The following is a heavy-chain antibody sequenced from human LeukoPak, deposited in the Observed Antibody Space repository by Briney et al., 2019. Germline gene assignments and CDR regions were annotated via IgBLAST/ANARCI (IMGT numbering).Heavy chain of an antibody. V-gene: IGHV4-39*07. Sequence: SETLSLTCTVSGGSISSSSYYWGWIRQPPGKGLEWIGSIYYSGSTYYNPSLKSRVTISVDTSKNQFSLKLSSVTAADTAVYYCARDQTISDAFDIWGQGTMVTVSS. J-gene: IGHJ3*02. CDR1: GGSISSSSYY. CDR2: IYYSGST. D-gene: IGHD3-3*01. CDR3: ARDQTISDAFDI.